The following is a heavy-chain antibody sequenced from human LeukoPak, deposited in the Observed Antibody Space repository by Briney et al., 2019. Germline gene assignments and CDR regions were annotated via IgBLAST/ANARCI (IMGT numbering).Heavy chain of an antibody. CDR1: GFSFTFTKNW. V-gene: IGHV5-51*01. CDR2: IYAVDSDI. Sequence: GESLKISCKASGFSFTFTKNWIGWVRQVPGKGLEWMGIIYAVDSDIRYNPSFQGQVTISVDKSISTTYLQWSSLKASDTAIYYCARHLATVTAPSQYNYYGMDVWGQGTTVTVSS. D-gene: IGHD4-17*01. J-gene: IGHJ6*02. CDR3: ARHLATVTAPSQYNYYGMDV.